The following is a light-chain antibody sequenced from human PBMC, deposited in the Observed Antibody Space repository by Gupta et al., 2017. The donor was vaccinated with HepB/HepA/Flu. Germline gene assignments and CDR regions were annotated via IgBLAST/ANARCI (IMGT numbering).Light chain of an antibody. Sequence: QSALTQPASLSGSPGQSITISCTGTYRDVGSYNLVTWYQQHPGKAHHLLIYDVTYRPAGISNRFSASKSGNTASLTISGLEEEDEDDYYCSAYSNSDNWVFGGGTKLTVL. CDR3: SAYSNSDNWV. CDR2: DVT. V-gene: IGLV2-14*02. J-gene: IGLJ3*02. CDR1: YRDVGSYNL.